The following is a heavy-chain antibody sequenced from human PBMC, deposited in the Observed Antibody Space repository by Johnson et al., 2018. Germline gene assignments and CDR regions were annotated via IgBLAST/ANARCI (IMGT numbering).Heavy chain of an antibody. CDR1: GGTFSSYA. CDR2: IIPIFGTA. CDR3: ARGSYDPDAFDI. V-gene: IGHV1-69*12. Sequence: QVQLVQSGAEVKKPGSSVKVSCKASGGTFSSYAISWVRQAPGQGLEWMGGIIPIFGTANYAQKFQGRVPITADESTSTAYMERSSLRAEDTAVYYCARGSYDPDAFDIWGQGTMVTVSS. J-gene: IGHJ3*02. D-gene: IGHD5-12*01.